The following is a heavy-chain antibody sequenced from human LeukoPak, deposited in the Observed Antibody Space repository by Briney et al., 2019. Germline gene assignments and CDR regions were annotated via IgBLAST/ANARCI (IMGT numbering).Heavy chain of an antibody. J-gene: IGHJ4*02. Sequence: SGGSLRLSCAASGFTFDDYGMSWVRQAPGKGLEWVSGINWNGGSTGYADSVKGRFTISRDNAKNSLYLQMNSLRAEDTALYYCASISGPDYYGSGSYLRDYWGQGILVTVSS. CDR1: GFTFDDYG. V-gene: IGHV3-20*04. D-gene: IGHD3-10*01. CDR3: ASISGPDYYGSGSYLRDY. CDR2: INWNGGST.